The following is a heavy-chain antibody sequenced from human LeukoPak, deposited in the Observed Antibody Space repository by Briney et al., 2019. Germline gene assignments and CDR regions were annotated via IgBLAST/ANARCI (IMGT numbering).Heavy chain of an antibody. D-gene: IGHD5-18*01. V-gene: IGHV4-39*01. CDR2: MYYSGST. Sequence: KPSETLSLTCTVSGGSISSSSYYWGWIRQPPGKGLEWIGSMYYSGSTYYNPSLKSRVTISVDTSKNQFSLKLSSVTAADTAVYYCASQVDTAMVTGWFDPWGQGTLVTVSS. J-gene: IGHJ5*02. CDR3: ASQVDTAMVTGWFDP. CDR1: GGSISSSSYY.